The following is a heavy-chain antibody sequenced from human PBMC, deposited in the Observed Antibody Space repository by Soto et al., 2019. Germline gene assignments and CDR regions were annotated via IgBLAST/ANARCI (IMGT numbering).Heavy chain of an antibody. Sequence: SETLSLTCTVSGGSISSYYWSWIRQPPGKGLEWIGYIYYSGSTNYNPSLKGRVTISVDPPKNQFSLKLSSVTAADTAGYYCARDVAEAGTQYMDVWGKGTTVTVSS. J-gene: IGHJ6*03. CDR1: GGSISSYY. D-gene: IGHD6-13*01. V-gene: IGHV4-59*01. CDR3: ARDVAEAGTQYMDV. CDR2: IYYSGST.